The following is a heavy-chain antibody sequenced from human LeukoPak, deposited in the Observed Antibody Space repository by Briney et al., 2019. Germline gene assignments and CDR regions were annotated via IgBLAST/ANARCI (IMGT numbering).Heavy chain of an antibody. J-gene: IGHJ3*02. CDR2: IYYSGST. CDR3: ARQSQYGFDI. V-gene: IGHV4-59*01. D-gene: IGHD2-2*01. Sequence: PSETLSLTCTVSGGSISSYYWSWIRQPPGKGLEWIGYIYYSGSTNYNPSLKSRVTISVDTSKNQFSLRLSSVTAADTAVYYCARQSQYGFDIWGQGTMVTVSS. CDR1: GGSISSYY.